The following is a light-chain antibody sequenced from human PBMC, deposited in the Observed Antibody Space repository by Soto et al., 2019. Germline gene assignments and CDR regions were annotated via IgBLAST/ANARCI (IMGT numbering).Light chain of an antibody. Sequence: DLQMTQSPSSLSASVGDRVTITCRASQSISSYLNWYQQKPGKAPKLLIYAASSLQSGVPSRFSGSGSGTDFNLTISSMQPEDFETYYCQQSYSTPRTFGQGTKVEIK. J-gene: IGKJ1*01. V-gene: IGKV1-39*01. CDR1: QSISSY. CDR3: QQSYSTPRT. CDR2: AAS.